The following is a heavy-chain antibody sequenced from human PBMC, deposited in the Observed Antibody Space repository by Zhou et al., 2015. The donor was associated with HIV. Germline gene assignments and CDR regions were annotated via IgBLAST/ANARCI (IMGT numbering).Heavy chain of an antibody. V-gene: IGHV1-8*01. D-gene: IGHD4-11*01. J-gene: IGHJ6*03. CDR3: ARVATVTTYYYYYYMDV. Sequence: QVQLVQSGAEVKKPGASVKVSCKASGYTFTSYDINWVRQATGQGLEWMGWMNPNSGNTGYAQKFQGRVTMTRNTSISTAYMELSSLRSEDTAVYYCARVATVTTYYYYYYMDVWGKGTTVTVSS. CDR1: GYTFTSYD. CDR2: MNPNSGNT.